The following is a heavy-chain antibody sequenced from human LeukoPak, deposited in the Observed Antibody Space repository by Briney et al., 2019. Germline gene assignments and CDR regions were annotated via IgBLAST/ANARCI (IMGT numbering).Heavy chain of an antibody. Sequence: GGSLRLSCAASGFTVSSGYMSWVRQAPGKGLEWVSVIYSGGSIHYADPVKGRFTISRDNVKNTLYLQMNSLRAEDTAVYYCARGHSTGNPDPFDYWGQGTLVTVSS. CDR1: GFTVSSGY. CDR2: IYSGGSI. CDR3: ARGHSTGNPDPFDY. J-gene: IGHJ4*02. V-gene: IGHV3-53*01. D-gene: IGHD3-22*01.